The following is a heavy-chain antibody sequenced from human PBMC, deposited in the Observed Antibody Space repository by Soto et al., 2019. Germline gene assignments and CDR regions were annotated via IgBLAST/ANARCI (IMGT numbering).Heavy chain of an antibody. Sequence: QVQLQQWGAGLLKPSETLSLTCAVYGGSFSGYYWSWIRQPPGKGLEWMGEINHSGSTNYNPSLKSRVTLSVDTSKNQFSLKMSSVTAADTAVYYCARVRGGIPAAASTAYYYYYYMDVWGKGTTVTVSS. J-gene: IGHJ6*03. D-gene: IGHD2-2*01. V-gene: IGHV4-34*01. CDR3: ARVRGGIPAAASTAYYYYYYMDV. CDR2: INHSGST. CDR1: GGSFSGYY.